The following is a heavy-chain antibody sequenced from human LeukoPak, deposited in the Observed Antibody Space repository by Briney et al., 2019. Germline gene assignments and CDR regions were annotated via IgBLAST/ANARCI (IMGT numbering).Heavy chain of an antibody. V-gene: IGHV3-64*01. CDR1: GFTFSSYA. CDR3: AREGITMIANYYYYYMDV. CDR2: ISSNGGST. D-gene: IGHD3-22*01. Sequence: GGSLRLSCAASGFTFSSYAMRWVRQAPGKGLEYVSAISSNGGSTYYANSVKGRFTISRDNSKNTLYPQMGSLRAEDMAVYYCAREGITMIANYYYYYMDVWGKGTTVTISS. J-gene: IGHJ6*03.